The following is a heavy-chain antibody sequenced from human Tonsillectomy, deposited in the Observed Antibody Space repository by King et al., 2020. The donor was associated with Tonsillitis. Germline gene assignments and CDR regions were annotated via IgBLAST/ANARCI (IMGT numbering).Heavy chain of an antibody. CDR3: ARSRYYDSSGYRTYFFDY. CDR2: MDWDDDK. Sequence: VTLKESGPALVKPTQTLTLTCTFSGFSLSTGGMCVSWIRQPPGKALEWLALMDWDDDKYYSTSLKTRLTISKDTSNNQEVLTMTNMDPVDKATYYCARSRYYDSSGYRTYFFDYWGQGTLVTVSS. CDR1: GFSLSTGGMC. V-gene: IGHV2-70*01. J-gene: IGHJ4*02. D-gene: IGHD3-22*01.